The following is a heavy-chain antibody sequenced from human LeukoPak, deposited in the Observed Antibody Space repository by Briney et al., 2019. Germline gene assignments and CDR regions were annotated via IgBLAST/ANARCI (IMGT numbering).Heavy chain of an antibody. V-gene: IGHV4-4*09. CDR3: ARHRAEMATITDDTFDM. Sequence: GSLRLSCAASGFTFRNYAMSWVRQAPGKGLEWIGYFYTSGNTHQNPSLKSRVTMSIDASKNQFSLRLSSMTAADTAVYYCARHRAEMATITDDTFDMWGQGTMVTVSS. CDR2: FYTSGNT. D-gene: IGHD5-24*01. CDR1: GFTFRNYA. J-gene: IGHJ3*02.